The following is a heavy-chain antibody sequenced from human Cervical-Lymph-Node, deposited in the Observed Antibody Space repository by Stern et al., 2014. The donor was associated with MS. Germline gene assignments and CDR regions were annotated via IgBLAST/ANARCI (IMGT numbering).Heavy chain of an antibody. Sequence: VQLGESGAEAKKPGSSMKVSCKASGGSFSSIDISWVRQAPGQGLEWLGGIIPMFGTTNYAQKVQGRVTIVADESTNTVNMELRSLRSEDTAVYYCVRDQGGIADSWGQGTLVTVSS. CDR3: VRDQGGIADS. D-gene: IGHD6-13*01. J-gene: IGHJ5*01. CDR2: IIPMFGTT. CDR1: GGSFSSID. V-gene: IGHV1-69*01.